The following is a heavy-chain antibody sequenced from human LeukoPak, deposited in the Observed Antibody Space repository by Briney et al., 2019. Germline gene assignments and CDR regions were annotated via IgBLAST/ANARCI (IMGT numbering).Heavy chain of an antibody. CDR3: ARDRELGY. CDR1: GGSISSYY. V-gene: IGHV4-59*01. Sequence: PSETLSLTCTVSGGSISSYYWSWIRQPPGKGLEWIGYIYYSGSTNYNPSLKSRVTISVDTSKNQFSLKLSSVTAADTAVYYCARDRELGYWGQGTLVIVSS. J-gene: IGHJ4*02. D-gene: IGHD1-1*01. CDR2: IYYSGST.